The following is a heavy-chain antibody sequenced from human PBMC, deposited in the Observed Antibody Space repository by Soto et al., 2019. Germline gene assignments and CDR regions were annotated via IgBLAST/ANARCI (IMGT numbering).Heavy chain of an antibody. CDR1: GFTFSTYG. V-gene: IGHV3-30*18. CDR2: ISSDGSEK. J-gene: IGHJ4*02. CDR3: AKGAVTTSLYYFDY. D-gene: IGHD4-17*01. Sequence: QVQLVESGGGVVQPGRSLRLSWAASGFTFSTYGVHWVRQAPGKGLEWVAVISSDGSEKYYAGSVKGRVSISRDNSKSTLYLQMDSLRAEDTAVYYCAKGAVTTSLYYFDYWGQGTLVTVSS.